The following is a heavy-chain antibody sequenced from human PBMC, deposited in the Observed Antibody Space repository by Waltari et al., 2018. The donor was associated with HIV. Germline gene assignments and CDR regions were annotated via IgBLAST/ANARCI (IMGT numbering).Heavy chain of an antibody. Sequence: QVQLQQWGAGLLKPSETLSLTCAVYGGSFSGYYWSWIRQPPGKGLEWIGEINNSGSTNYNPSLKSRVTISVDTSKNQFSLKLSSVTAADTAVYYCARGQDYDFWSGYYYDYWGQGTLVTVSS. J-gene: IGHJ4*02. D-gene: IGHD3-3*01. CDR2: INNSGST. V-gene: IGHV4-34*01. CDR3: ARGQDYDFWSGYYYDY. CDR1: GGSFSGYY.